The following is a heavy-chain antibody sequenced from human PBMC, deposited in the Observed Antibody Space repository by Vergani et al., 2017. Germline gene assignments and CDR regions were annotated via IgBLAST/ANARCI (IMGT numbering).Heavy chain of an antibody. D-gene: IGHD3-3*01. Sequence: EVQLLESGGGLVQPGGSLRLSCAASGFTFSSYAMNWVRQAPGKGLEWVSAISGSGGSTYYADSVKGRFTISRDNSKNTLYLQMNSLRAEDTAVYYCAKDLAYYDFWSGYYLDSYYYYGMDVWGQGTTVTVSS. V-gene: IGHV3-23*01. CDR3: AKDLAYYDFWSGYYLDSYYYYGMDV. CDR1: GFTFSSYA. J-gene: IGHJ6*02. CDR2: ISGSGGST.